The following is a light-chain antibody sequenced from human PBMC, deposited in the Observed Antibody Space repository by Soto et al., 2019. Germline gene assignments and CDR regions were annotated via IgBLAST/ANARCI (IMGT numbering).Light chain of an antibody. V-gene: IGKV3-15*01. J-gene: IGKJ5*01. Sequence: EVVLTQSPATLPVSPGERATLSCRASQSVSSNLAWYQQKPGQAPRLFIYGASTRATAIPPRFSGSGSGTEFTLTISSLQSEDFAVYYCQQYDNWPITFGQGTRLEIK. CDR1: QSVSSN. CDR3: QQYDNWPIT. CDR2: GAS.